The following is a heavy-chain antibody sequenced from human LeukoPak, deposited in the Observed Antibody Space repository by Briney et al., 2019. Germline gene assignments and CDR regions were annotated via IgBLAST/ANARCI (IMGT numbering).Heavy chain of an antibody. V-gene: IGHV4-39*01. CDR3: ASTTVTGNWFDP. J-gene: IGHJ5*02. D-gene: IGHD4-17*01. CDR2: IYYSGST. Sequence: SEALSLTCTVSGGSISSSSYYWGCIRQPPGNGLEWIGSIYYSGSTYYNPSLKSRVTISVDTSKNQFSLKLSSVTAADTAVYYCASTTVTGNWFDPWGQGTLVTVSS. CDR1: GGSISSSSYY.